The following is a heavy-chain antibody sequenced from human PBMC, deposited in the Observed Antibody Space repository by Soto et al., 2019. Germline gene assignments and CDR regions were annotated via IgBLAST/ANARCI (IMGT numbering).Heavy chain of an antibody. Sequence: ASVKVSCKASGYTFTSYYMHWVRQAPGQGLEWMGIINPSGGSTSYAQKFQGRVTMTRDTSTSTVYMELSSLRSEDTAVYYCARGAPIGTLFPQPNWFDPWGQGTLVTSPQ. CDR3: ARGAPIGTLFPQPNWFDP. V-gene: IGHV1-46*01. CDR2: INPSGGST. CDR1: GYTFTSYY. D-gene: IGHD2-21*01. J-gene: IGHJ5*02.